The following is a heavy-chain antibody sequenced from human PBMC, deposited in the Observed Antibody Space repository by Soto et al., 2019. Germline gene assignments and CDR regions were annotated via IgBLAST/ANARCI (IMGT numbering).Heavy chain of an antibody. D-gene: IGHD1-20*01. Sequence: EMQLVQSGGGLVQPGGSLRLSCAASDFIFSSYWMNWVRQAPGKGLEWVANIKQDGSETYYVDSVKGRFTISRDNAKNSLYLQMNSLRDEDTAVFYCARGGITVLDRAAFDIWGQGTMVTVSS. CDR1: DFIFSSYW. J-gene: IGHJ3*02. CDR3: ARGGITVLDRAAFDI. V-gene: IGHV3-7*04. CDR2: IKQDGSET.